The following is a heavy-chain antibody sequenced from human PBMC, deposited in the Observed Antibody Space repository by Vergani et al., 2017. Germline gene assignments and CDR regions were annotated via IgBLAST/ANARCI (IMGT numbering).Heavy chain of an antibody. Sequence: EVQLVESGGGLVQPGGSLRLSCAASGFTFSSYWMSWVRQAPGKGLEWVANIKQDGSEKYYVDSVKGRFTISRDNAKNSLYLQMNSLRAEDTAVYYCASDQSGWFPPYYYDYGMDVWGQGSTVTVSS. CDR1: GFTFSSYW. J-gene: IGHJ6*02. CDR3: ASDQSGWFPPYYYDYGMDV. CDR2: IKQDGSEK. V-gene: IGHV3-7*01. D-gene: IGHD6-13*01.